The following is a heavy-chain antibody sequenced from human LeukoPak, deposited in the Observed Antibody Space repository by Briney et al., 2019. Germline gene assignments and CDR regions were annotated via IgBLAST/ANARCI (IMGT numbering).Heavy chain of an antibody. Sequence: TSVTVSCKASGYTFTSYGISWVRQAPGQGLEWMGWISAYNGNTNYAQKLQGRVTMTTDTSTSTAYMELRSLRSDDTAVYYCTRDIVATGFPFDYWGQGTLVTVSS. CDR1: GYTFTSYG. V-gene: IGHV1-18*01. J-gene: IGHJ4*02. CDR2: ISAYNGNT. D-gene: IGHD5-12*01. CDR3: TRDIVATGFPFDY.